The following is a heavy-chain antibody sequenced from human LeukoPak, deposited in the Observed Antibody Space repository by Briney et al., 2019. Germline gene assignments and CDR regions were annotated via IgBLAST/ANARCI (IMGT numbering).Heavy chain of an antibody. CDR3: TRDSIAAAGTGSH. D-gene: IGHD6-13*01. J-gene: IGHJ4*02. V-gene: IGHV1-69*06. CDR1: GGTFSSYA. CDR2: IIPIFGTA. Sequence: SVKVSCKASGGTFSSYAISWVRQAPGQGLEWMGGIIPIFGTANYAQKFQGRVTITADKSTSTAYMELSSLRSEDTAVYYCTRDSIAAAGTGSHWGQGTLVTVSS.